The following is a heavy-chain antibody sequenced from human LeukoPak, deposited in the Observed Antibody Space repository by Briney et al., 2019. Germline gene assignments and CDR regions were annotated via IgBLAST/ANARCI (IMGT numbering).Heavy chain of an antibody. V-gene: IGHV4-30-4*01. CDR1: GGSISSDDYY. CDR3: ASTVVTTYYFDC. CDR2: SYYSGST. Sequence: SETLSLTCTVSGGSISSDDYYWSWIRQPPGKGLEWIGYSYYSGSTYYNPSLMGRASISVDTSKSQFSLKLSSVTAADTAVYYCASTVVTTYYFDCWGQGTQVTVSS. D-gene: IGHD4-23*01. J-gene: IGHJ4*02.